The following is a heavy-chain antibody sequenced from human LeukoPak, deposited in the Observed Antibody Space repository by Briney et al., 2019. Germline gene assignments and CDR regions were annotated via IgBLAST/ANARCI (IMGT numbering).Heavy chain of an antibody. CDR1: GGTFSSYV. J-gene: IGHJ5*02. Sequence: GASVKVSCKAFGGTFSSYVINWGRQAPGQGLEWMGGIIPICGTTNYAQKFQGRVTITADESTNTVYMELSSLRSEDTAVYYCARPKGVSSSFLLPANSWFDRWGQGTLVTVSS. D-gene: IGHD6-6*01. V-gene: IGHV1-69*13. CDR3: ARPKGVSSSFLLPANSWFDR. CDR2: IIPICGTT.